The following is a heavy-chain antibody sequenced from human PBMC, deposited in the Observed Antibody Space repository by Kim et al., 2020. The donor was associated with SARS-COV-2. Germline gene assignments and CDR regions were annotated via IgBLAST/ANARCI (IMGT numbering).Heavy chain of an antibody. CDR1: GYTFTGYY. Sequence: ASVKVSCKASGYTFTGYYMHWVRQAPGQGLEWMGWINPNSGGTNYAQKFQGRVTMTRDTSISKAYMELSRLRSDDTAVYYCARSEIGSYAGIYYYYYGMDVWGQGTTVTVSS. D-gene: IGHD1-26*01. CDR2: INPNSGGT. J-gene: IGHJ6*02. V-gene: IGHV1-2*02. CDR3: ARSEIGSYAGIYYYYYGMDV.